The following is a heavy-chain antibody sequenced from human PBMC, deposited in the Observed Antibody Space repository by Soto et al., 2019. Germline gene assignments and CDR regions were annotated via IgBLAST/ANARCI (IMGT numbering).Heavy chain of an antibody. CDR3: ARKSSDDAFDI. V-gene: IGHV3-13*01. CDR1: GFTFSSYD. J-gene: IGHJ3*02. D-gene: IGHD3-16*02. CDR2: IGTAGDT. Sequence: GESLKISCAASGFTFSSYDMHWVRQATGKGLEWVSAIGTAGDTYYPGSVKGRFTISRENAKNSLYLQMNSLRAGDTAVYYCARKSSDDAFDIWGQGTMVTVSS.